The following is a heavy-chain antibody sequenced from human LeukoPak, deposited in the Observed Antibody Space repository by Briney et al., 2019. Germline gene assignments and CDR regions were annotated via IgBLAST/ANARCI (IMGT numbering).Heavy chain of an antibody. CDR2: ISSSSGTI. V-gene: IGHV3-48*01. Sequence: PGGSLRLSCAASGFTFSSFSMNWVRQAPGKGLEWVSYISSSSGTIYYTDPVKGRFTISRDNAKNSLYLQMNSLRAEDTAVYYCARDGLEDGYNLFDFWGQGTLVTVSS. D-gene: IGHD5-24*01. CDR1: GFTFSSFS. J-gene: IGHJ4*02. CDR3: ARDGLEDGYNLFDF.